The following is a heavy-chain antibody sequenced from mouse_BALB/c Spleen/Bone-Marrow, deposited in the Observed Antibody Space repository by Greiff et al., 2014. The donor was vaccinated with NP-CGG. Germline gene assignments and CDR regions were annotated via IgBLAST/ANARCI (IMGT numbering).Heavy chain of an antibody. CDR3: ARYRYDWYFDV. D-gene: IGHD2-14*01. J-gene: IGHJ1*01. CDR1: GYTFTSYT. Sequence: QVQLQQSGAELARPGASVKMSCKASGYTFTSYTMHWVKQRPGQGLEWTGYINPSSGYTNYNQKFKDKATLTADKSSSTAYMQLSSLTSEDSAVYYCARYRYDWYFDVWGAGTTVTVSS. CDR2: INPSSGYT. V-gene: IGHV1-4*01.